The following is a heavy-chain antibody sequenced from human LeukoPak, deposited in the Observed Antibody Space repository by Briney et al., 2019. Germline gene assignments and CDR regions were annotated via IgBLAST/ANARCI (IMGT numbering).Heavy chain of an antibody. D-gene: IGHD6-13*01. J-gene: IGHJ5*02. CDR2: INTNTGNP. CDR1: GYTFTSYA. Sequence: GASVKVSCKASGYTFTSYAMNWVRQAPGQGLEWMEWINTNTGNPTYAQGFTGRFVFSLDTSVSTAYLQISSLKAEDTAVYYYARAKRIAAARPAGNWFDPWGQGTLVTVSS. CDR3: ARAKRIAAARPAGNWFDP. V-gene: IGHV7-4-1*02.